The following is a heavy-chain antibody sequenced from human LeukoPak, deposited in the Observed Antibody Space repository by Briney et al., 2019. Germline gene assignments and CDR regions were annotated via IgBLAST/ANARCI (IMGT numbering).Heavy chain of an antibody. CDR3: AELGIIMIGGV. Sequence: HAGGSLRLSCAASGFTFSRFWMSWVRQAPGKGLEWVANIKEDGSEEHYVDSVKGRFTISRDNAKNSLYLQMNSLRAEDTAVYYCAELGIIMIGGVWGKGTTVTISS. V-gene: IGHV3-7*01. CDR2: IKEDGSEE. J-gene: IGHJ6*04. CDR1: GFTFSRFW. D-gene: IGHD3-10*02.